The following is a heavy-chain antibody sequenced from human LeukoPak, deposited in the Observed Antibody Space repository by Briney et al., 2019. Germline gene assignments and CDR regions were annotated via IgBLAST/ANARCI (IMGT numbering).Heavy chain of an antibody. CDR1: GGDITNYY. Sequence: SETLSLTCGVSGGDITNYYWNWIRRAPGKGLECLGYIYYTGSTTYNPSVKSRITISLDTSKKQISLKLRSVTAADTAVYYCARLDCSGGSCYSDYWGQGTLVTVSS. CDR2: IYYTGST. CDR3: ARLDCSGGSCYSDY. D-gene: IGHD2-15*01. J-gene: IGHJ4*02. V-gene: IGHV4-59*01.